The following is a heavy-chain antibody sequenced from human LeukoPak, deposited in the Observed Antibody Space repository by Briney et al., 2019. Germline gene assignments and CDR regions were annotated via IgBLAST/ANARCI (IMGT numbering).Heavy chain of an antibody. CDR2: IYYSGST. V-gene: IGHV4-39*07. J-gene: IGHJ5*02. Sequence: SEALSLTCTVSGGSISSSTYYWGWIRQPPGKGLEWIGSIYYSGSTYYNPSLKSRVTTSVDTSKNQFSLKLSSVTAADTAVYYCARDGGVAPHNWFDPWGQGTLVTVSS. CDR1: GGSISSSTYY. D-gene: IGHD2-8*02. CDR3: ARDGGVAPHNWFDP.